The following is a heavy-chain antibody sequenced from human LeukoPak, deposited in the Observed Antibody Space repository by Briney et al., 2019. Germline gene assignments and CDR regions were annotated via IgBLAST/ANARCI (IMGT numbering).Heavy chain of an antibody. CDR2: IRPSGSDM. CDR3: VRXFXXXXDS. Sequence: PGGSLRLSCAASGFTFSGFSLNWVRQAPGKGLEWISNIRPSGSDMYYAASVKGRFTISRDSATNSLYLHMNNLKVDDSAVYFCVRXFXXXXDSWGQGTLVTVSS. J-gene: IGHJ4*02. CDR1: GFTFSGFS. V-gene: IGHV3-48*01.